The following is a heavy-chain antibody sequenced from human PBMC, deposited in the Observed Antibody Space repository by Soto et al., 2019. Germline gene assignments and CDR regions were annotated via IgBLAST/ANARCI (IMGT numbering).Heavy chain of an antibody. J-gene: IGHJ6*02. CDR2: LFHESSDE. D-gene: IGHD3-22*01. Sequence: QVQLVESGGAVIKLGPSLRFSCQAPGLGSRTPALPWIRRDPGRVLECGSFLFHESSDEYYADSVKGRFTMSRDNSKNTLYLQMSRMRPDDTAVYYCARGGDYYDGSRGEFGMDVWVQGTTVTVSS. CDR3: ARGGDYYDGSRGEFGMDV. CDR1: GLGSRTPA. V-gene: IGHV3-33*01.